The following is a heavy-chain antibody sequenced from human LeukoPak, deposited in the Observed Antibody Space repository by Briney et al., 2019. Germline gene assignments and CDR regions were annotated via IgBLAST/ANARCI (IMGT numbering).Heavy chain of an antibody. D-gene: IGHD3-10*01. V-gene: IGHV1-69*01. CDR1: GGTFSSYA. J-gene: IGHJ5*02. Sequence: SVKVSCKASGGTFSSYAISWVRQAPGQGLEWMGVIIPIFGTANYAQKFQGRVTITADESTSTAYMELSSLRSEDTAVYYCARESTRGSGAEPVNWFDPWGQGTLVTVSS. CDR3: ARESTRGSGAEPVNWFDP. CDR2: IIPIFGTA.